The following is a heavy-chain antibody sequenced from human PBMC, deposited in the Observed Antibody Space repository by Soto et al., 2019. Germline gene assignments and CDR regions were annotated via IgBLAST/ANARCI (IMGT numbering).Heavy chain of an antibody. CDR3: ARRIFYGSGSYREP. J-gene: IGHJ5*02. D-gene: IGHD3-10*01. Sequence: SETLSLTCTVSGGSISGYYWSWIRQPPGKGLEWIGYMYNTGSTVYNPSFKSRVTISVDTSKNQFSLKLNSVTAADTAVYYCARRIFYGSGSYREPWGQGTLVTVSS. CDR2: MYNTGST. V-gene: IGHV4-59*01. CDR1: GGSISGYY.